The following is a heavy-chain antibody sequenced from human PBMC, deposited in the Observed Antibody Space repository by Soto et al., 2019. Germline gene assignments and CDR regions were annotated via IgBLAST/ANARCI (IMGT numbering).Heavy chain of an antibody. CDR1: GDSVSSNDAA. CDR2: TLYRSTWYN. CDR3: ARETTTVRGIVNHFDY. J-gene: IGHJ4*02. D-gene: IGHD3-10*01. Sequence: SQTLSLTCDISGDSVSSNDAAWNWIRQSPSRGLEWLGRTLYRSTWYNDYAVSVKSRITITPDTSKNQFSLQLNSVTPEDTAVYFCARETTTVRGIVNHFDYWGQGILVTVPS. V-gene: IGHV6-1*01.